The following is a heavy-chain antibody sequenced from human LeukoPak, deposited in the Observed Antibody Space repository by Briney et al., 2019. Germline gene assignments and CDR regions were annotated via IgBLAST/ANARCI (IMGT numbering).Heavy chain of an antibody. D-gene: IGHD3-22*01. J-gene: IGHJ5*02. CDR3: ARAIGNYFSNWFDP. Sequence: SETLSLTCAVSGGSFSSFYWSWIRQPPGKGLEWIGEINHSGSTNYNPSLKSRVTMSVDASKIQFSLKLSSVTAADTAVYYCARAIGNYFSNWFDPWGQGTLVTVSS. CDR1: GGSFSSFY. V-gene: IGHV4-34*01. CDR2: INHSGST.